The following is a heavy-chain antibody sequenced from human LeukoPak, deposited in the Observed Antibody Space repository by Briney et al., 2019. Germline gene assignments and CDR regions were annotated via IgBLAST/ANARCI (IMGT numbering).Heavy chain of an antibody. CDR2: INHSGST. V-gene: IGHV4-34*01. CDR3: ARRPLGYCSSTSCPRGSGPKARFDP. CDR1: GGSFSGYY. D-gene: IGHD2-2*01. Sequence: SETLSLTCAVYGGSFSGYYWSWIRQPPGKGLEWIGEINHSGSTNYNPSLKSRVTISVDTSKNQFPLKLSSVTAADTAVYYCARRPLGYCSSTSCPRGSGPKARFDPWGQGTLVTVSS. J-gene: IGHJ5*02.